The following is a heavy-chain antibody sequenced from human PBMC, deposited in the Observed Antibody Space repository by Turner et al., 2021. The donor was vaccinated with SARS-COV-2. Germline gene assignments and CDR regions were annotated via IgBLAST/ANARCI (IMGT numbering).Heavy chain of an antibody. Sequence: QLQLQESGPGLVKPSETLSLTCPVSGCSISSSSYSWGWIRQPPGKGLEWIGSIYYSGSTYYTPSLKSRVSISVDTSKNQFSLRLSSVTAADTAVYYCATPSVSYDSSGYFHFDLWGRGTLVTVSS. CDR3: ATPSVSYDSSGYFHFDL. CDR2: IYYSGST. V-gene: IGHV4-39*01. CDR1: GCSISSSSYS. J-gene: IGHJ2*01. D-gene: IGHD3-22*01.